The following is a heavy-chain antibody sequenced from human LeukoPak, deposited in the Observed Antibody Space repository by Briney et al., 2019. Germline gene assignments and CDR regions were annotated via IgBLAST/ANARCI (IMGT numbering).Heavy chain of an antibody. CDR2: INHSGMT. D-gene: IGHD6-19*01. J-gene: IGHJ4*02. CDR3: ARAGITVTGAFDY. CDR1: DDSFSNFY. V-gene: IGHV4-34*01. Sequence: SETLSLTCGVYDDSFSNFYWSWLRQPPGKGLEWIGEINHSGMTNYNPSLKSRVSISLDTSKKQFSLKLTSVTAADTAVYYCARAGITVTGAFDYWGQGTLVTVSS.